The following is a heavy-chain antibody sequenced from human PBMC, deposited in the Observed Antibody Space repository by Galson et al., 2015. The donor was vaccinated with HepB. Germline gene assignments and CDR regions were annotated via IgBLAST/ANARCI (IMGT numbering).Heavy chain of an antibody. D-gene: IGHD2-2*01. J-gene: IGHJ6*02. Sequence: LSLTCTVSGGSISSGSYYWSWIRQPAGKGLEWIGRIYTSGSTNYNPSLKSRVTISVDTSKNQFSLKLSSVTAADTAVYYCASSYVGPDGDIVVVPAAMGDYYYYGMDVWGQGTTVTVSS. CDR3: ASSYVGPDGDIVVVPAAMGDYYYYGMDV. CDR1: GGSISSGSYY. V-gene: IGHV4-61*02. CDR2: IYTSGST.